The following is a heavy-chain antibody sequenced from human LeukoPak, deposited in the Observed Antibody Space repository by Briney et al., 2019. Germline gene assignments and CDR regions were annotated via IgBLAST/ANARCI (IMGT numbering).Heavy chain of an antibody. J-gene: IGHJ4*02. CDR2: IYHTGKI. CDR1: GGYISSSNW. CDR3: AKGGRYLCRWLVLYF. D-gene: IGHD3-10*01. V-gene: IGHV4-4*02. Sequence: SETLSLTCDVSGGYISSSNWWAWVRQSPGKGLEWIGEIYHTGKINYNPALKSRVTLSVDKSNNQFSLKLRSLTAADTAVYYCAKGGRYLCRWLVLYFWGPGTLVTVSS.